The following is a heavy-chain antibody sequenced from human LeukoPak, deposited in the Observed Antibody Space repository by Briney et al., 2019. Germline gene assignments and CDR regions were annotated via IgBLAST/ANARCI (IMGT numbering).Heavy chain of an antibody. CDR3: ARHIAVAGTDWFDP. Sequence: SETLSLTCTVSGGSVTSGSYYWSWIRQPPGRGLEWIGYLYDSGSTNYNPSLKSRVTASLDTSKNQFSLKLSSVTAADTAVYYCARHIAVAGTDWFDPWGQGTLVTVSS. D-gene: IGHD6-19*01. CDR2: LYDSGST. V-gene: IGHV4-61*01. CDR1: GGSVTSGSYY. J-gene: IGHJ5*02.